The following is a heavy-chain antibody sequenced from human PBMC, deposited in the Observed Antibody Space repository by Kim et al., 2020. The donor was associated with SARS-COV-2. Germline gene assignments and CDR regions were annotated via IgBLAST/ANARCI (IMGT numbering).Heavy chain of an antibody. D-gene: IGHD3-3*01. J-gene: IGHJ4*02. V-gene: IGHV3-33*01. Sequence: GGSLRLSCAASGFTFSSYGMHWVRQAPGKGLEWVAVIWYDGSNKYYADSVKGRFTISRDNSKNTLYLQMNSLRAEDTAVYYCARETYYDFWSGLGSFDYWGQGTLVTVSS. CDR1: GFTFSSYG. CDR2: IWYDGSNK. CDR3: ARETYYDFWSGLGSFDY.